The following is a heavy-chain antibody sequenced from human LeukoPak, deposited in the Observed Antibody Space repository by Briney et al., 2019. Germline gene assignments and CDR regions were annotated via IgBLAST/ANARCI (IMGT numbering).Heavy chain of an antibody. J-gene: IGHJ4*02. CDR3: AREGRDGYNYRALDY. CDR1: GGSISSYY. D-gene: IGHD5-24*01. V-gene: IGHV4-59*12. Sequence: SETLSLTCTVSGGSISSYYWSWIRQPPGKGLEWIGYIYYSGSTNYNPSLKSRVTMSVDTSKNQFSLNLSSVTAADTAVYYCAREGRDGYNYRALDYWGQGTLVSVSS. CDR2: IYYSGST.